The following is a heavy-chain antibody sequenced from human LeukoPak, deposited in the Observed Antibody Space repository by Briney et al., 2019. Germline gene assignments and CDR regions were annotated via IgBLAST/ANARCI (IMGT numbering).Heavy chain of an antibody. CDR2: ISWNSDSI. Sequence: GGSLRLSCAASGFIFDDYAMHWVRQAPGKGLEWVSGISWNSDSIDYANSVKGRFTISRDNAKNSLYLQMNSLRTEDMALYYCAKGGGGRLIYYYYMDVWGKGTTVTVSS. CDR3: AKGGGGRLIYYYYMDV. CDR1: GFIFDDYA. D-gene: IGHD3-16*01. V-gene: IGHV3-9*03. J-gene: IGHJ6*03.